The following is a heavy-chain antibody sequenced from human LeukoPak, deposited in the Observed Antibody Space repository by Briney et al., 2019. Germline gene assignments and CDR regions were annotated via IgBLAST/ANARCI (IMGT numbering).Heavy chain of an antibody. CDR2: ISSNGGST. D-gene: IGHD6-19*01. CDR3: ARSHSSGWYVGYFQH. CDR1: GFTFSSYA. Sequence: PGGSLRLSCAASGFTFSSYAMHWVRQPPGKGLEYVSAISSNGGSTYYANSVKGRFTISRDNSKNTLYLQMGSLRAEDMAVYYCARSHSSGWYVGYFQHWGQGTLVTVSS. J-gene: IGHJ1*01. V-gene: IGHV3-64*01.